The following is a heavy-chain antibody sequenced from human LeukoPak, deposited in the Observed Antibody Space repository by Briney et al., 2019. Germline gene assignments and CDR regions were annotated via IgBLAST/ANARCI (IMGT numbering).Heavy chain of an antibody. V-gene: IGHV4-4*07. Sequence: SETLSLTCTVSGGSISSYYWSWIRQPAGKGLEWIGRIYTSGSTNYNPSLKSRVTMSVDTSKNQFSLKLSSVTAADTAVYYCARGVDTMVRGVIIASPWFDPWGQGTLVTVSS. D-gene: IGHD3-10*01. J-gene: IGHJ5*02. CDR3: ARGVDTMVRGVIIASPWFDP. CDR1: GGSISSYY. CDR2: IYTSGST.